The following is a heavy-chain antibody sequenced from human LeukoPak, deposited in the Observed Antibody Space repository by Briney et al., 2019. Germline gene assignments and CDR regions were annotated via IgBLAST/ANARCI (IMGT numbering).Heavy chain of an antibody. V-gene: IGHV4-4*02. D-gene: IGHD7-27*01. Sequence: SSETLSLTCAVSGGSISSSNWWSWVRQPPGKGLEWIGEIYHSGSTYYNPSLKSRVTISVDTSKNQFSLKLSSVTAADTAVYYCAGGNWGLSMDVWGKGTTVTVSS. CDR3: AGGNWGLSMDV. J-gene: IGHJ6*03. CDR2: IYHSGST. CDR1: GGSISSSNW.